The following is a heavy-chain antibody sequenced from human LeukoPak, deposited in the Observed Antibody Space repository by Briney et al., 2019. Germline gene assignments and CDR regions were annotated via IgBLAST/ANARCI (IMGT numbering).Heavy chain of an antibody. D-gene: IGHD3-22*01. CDR1: GFKFSNFG. V-gene: IGHV3-7*01. CDR2: IKQDGSEK. J-gene: IGHJ4*02. Sequence: PGGSLRLSCAASGFKFSNFGLHWVRQAPGKGLEWVANIKQDGSEKYYVDSVKGRFTISRDNAKNSLYLQMNSLRAEDTAVYYCARGYYYDYYFDYWGQGTLVTVSS. CDR3: ARGYYYDYYFDY.